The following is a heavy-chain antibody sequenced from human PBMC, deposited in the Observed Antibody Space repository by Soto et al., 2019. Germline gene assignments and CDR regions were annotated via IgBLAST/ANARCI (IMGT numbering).Heavy chain of an antibody. CDR1: GGSFNSYF. V-gene: IGHV4-34*01. CDR3: ARTKAVPNTLRSRYFFDY. J-gene: IGHJ4*02. CDR2: VTPSGGS. D-gene: IGHD2-15*01. Sequence: SETLSLTCAVYGGSFNSYFWNWVRQPPGKGLEWIGEVTPSGGSNYNPSLKSRVTISVDLSKNQFSLRLSSVTTADTALYYCARTKAVPNTLRSRYFFDYWGQGTLVTVSS.